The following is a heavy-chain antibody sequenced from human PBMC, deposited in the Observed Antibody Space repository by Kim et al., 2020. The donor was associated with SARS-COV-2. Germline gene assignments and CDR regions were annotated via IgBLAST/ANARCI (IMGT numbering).Heavy chain of an antibody. D-gene: IGHD6-19*01. V-gene: IGHV3-43*01. J-gene: IGHJ4*02. CDR2: ISWDGGST. CDR3: AKALIAAAGTGIAVAGNFDY. Sequence: GGSLRLSCAASGFTFDDYTMHWVRQAPGKGLEWVSLISWDGGSTYYADSVKGRFTISRDNSKNSLYLQMNSLRTEDTALYYCAKALIAAAGTGIAVAGNFDYWGQGTLVTVSS. CDR1: GFTFDDYT.